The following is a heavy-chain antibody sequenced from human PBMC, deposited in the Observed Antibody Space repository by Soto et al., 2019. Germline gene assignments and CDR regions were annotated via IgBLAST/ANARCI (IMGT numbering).Heavy chain of an antibody. CDR1: GYTFTSYG. Sequence: EASVKVSCKASGYTFTSYGISWVRQAPGQGLEWMGWISAYNGNTNYAQKLQGRVTMTTDTSTSTAYMELRSLRSDDTAVYYCARNMVRGAKLYYYYMDVWGKGTTVTVSS. D-gene: IGHD3-10*01. V-gene: IGHV1-18*01. CDR2: ISAYNGNT. J-gene: IGHJ6*03. CDR3: ARNMVRGAKLYYYYMDV.